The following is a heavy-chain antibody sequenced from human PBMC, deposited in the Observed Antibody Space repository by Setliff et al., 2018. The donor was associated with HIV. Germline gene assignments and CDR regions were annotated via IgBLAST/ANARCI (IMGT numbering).Heavy chain of an antibody. CDR2: ISGYKGNT. CDR3: ARARFLEWLPDY. V-gene: IGHV1-18*01. D-gene: IGHD3-3*01. CDR1: GYTFTNYA. J-gene: IGHJ4*02. Sequence: ASVKVSCKASGYTFTNYAISWIRQAPGQGLEWLGWISGYKGNTNYAQKLQGRVTITRDTSASTAYMELSSLRSEDTAVYYCARARFLEWLPDYWGQGTLVTVSS.